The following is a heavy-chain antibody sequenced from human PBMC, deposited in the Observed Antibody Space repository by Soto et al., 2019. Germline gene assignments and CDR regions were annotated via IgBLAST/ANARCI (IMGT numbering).Heavy chain of an antibody. D-gene: IGHD2-15*01. CDR1: GGSISSYY. CDR2: IYYSGST. Sequence: SETLSLTCTVPGGSISSYYWSWIRQPPGKGLEWIGYIYYSGSTNYNPSLKSRVTISVDTSKNQFSLKLSSVTAADTAVYYCASALAGVTPKAYYYYYMDVWGKGTTVTVSS. V-gene: IGHV4-59*08. J-gene: IGHJ6*03. CDR3: ASALAGVTPKAYYYYYMDV.